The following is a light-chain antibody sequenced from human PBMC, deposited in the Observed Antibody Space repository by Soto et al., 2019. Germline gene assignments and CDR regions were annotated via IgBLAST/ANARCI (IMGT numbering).Light chain of an antibody. CDR1: QDITSY. J-gene: IGKJ3*01. V-gene: IGKV1-33*01. CDR3: QHCDYLPI. Sequence: DIQMTQSPSSLSASVGDSLTITCQASQDITSYLNWYHHKPGKAPKLLIDDASSLEAGVQPRFSGSGSGTDFTLTISGLQPEDVATYYCQHCDYLPIFGPGTTVDFK. CDR2: DAS.